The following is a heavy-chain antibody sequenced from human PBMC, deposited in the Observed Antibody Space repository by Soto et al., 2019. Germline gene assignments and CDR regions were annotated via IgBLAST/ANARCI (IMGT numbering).Heavy chain of an antibody. V-gene: IGHV3-23*01. D-gene: IGHD4-4*01. CDR3: AKDLIDYSNSYFDY. J-gene: IGHJ4*02. CDR2: ITSVGYT. CDR1: GFSFCNFS. Sequence: GGSLRLSWSNSGFSFCNFSISWVRQAPGKGLEWVAAITSVGYTYYVDSLKGRFTISRDNSKNTLYLQMNSLRAEDTAVYYCAKDLIDYSNSYFDYWGQGTLVTVSS.